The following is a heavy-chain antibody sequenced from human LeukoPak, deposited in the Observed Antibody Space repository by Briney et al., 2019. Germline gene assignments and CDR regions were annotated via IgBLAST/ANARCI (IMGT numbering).Heavy chain of an antibody. V-gene: IGHV4-38-2*02. J-gene: IGHJ4*02. Sequence: SETLSLTCTVSGYSISSGYYGGWIRQPPGKGLEWIGGIYHSGSTYYNPSLKGRFTISVDTSKNQFSLKLSSVTAADTAVYYCARVDITMVRGVEFDYWGQGTLVTVSS. D-gene: IGHD3-10*01. CDR3: ARVDITMVRGVEFDY. CDR2: IYHSGST. CDR1: GYSISSGYY.